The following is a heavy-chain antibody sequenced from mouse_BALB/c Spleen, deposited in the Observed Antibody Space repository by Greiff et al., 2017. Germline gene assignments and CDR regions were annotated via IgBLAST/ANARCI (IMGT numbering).Heavy chain of an antibody. CDR1: GYTFTSYT. J-gene: IGHJ2*01. V-gene: IGHV1-4*01. CDR3: ARSAYYRYENWFDY. Sequence: QVQLQQSGAELARPGASVKMSCKASGYTFTSYTMHWVNQRPGQGLEWIGYINPSSGYTNYNQKFKDKATLTADKSSSTAYMQLSSLTSEDSAVYYCARSAYYRYENWFDYWGQGTTLTVSS. D-gene: IGHD2-14*01. CDR2: INPSSGYT.